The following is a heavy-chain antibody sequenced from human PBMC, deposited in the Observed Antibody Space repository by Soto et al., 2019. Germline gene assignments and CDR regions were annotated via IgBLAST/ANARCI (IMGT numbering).Heavy chain of an antibody. CDR1: GFSFSTYA. D-gene: IGHD4-17*01. Sequence: GGSLRLSCASSGFSFSTYAMTWVRQAPGKGLEWVSSISSSSSYIYYADSVKGRFTISRDNAKNSLYLQMNSLRAEDTAVYYCARDPPRSLRCFDYWGQGTLVTVSS. CDR2: ISSSSSYI. V-gene: IGHV3-21*01. J-gene: IGHJ4*02. CDR3: ARDPPRSLRCFDY.